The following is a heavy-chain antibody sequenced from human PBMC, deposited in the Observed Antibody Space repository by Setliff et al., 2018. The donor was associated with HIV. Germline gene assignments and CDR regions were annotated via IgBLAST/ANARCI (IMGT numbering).Heavy chain of an antibody. V-gene: IGHV1-46*03. CDR1: GYTFTSYY. Sequence: ASVKVSCKASGYTFTSYYVHWVRQAPGQGLEWMGIINPISGNTNYAQNFQGRVTMTRDTSTSIVYMELSSLRSEDTAVYYCARGPTQSGAVYDSDGYYLRFFDYWGQGALVTVSS. CDR3: ARGPTQSGAVYDSDGYYLRFFDY. CDR2: INPISGNT. J-gene: IGHJ4*02. D-gene: IGHD3-22*01.